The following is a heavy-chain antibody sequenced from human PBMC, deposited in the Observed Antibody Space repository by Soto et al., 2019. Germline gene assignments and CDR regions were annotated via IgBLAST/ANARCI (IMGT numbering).Heavy chain of an antibody. CDR2: IYSTRSP. D-gene: IGHD4-17*01. V-gene: IGHV4-4*07. J-gene: IGHJ5*02. Sequence: QVQLQESGPGLVKPSETLSLTCTVTGDSVSKYYWNWIRQPAGKGLEWIGRIYSTRSPNYNPSLKSRVTMSVDTSKNQFSLKLNLSSVTAADTAVYYCASSPAYGDYANLDTWGPGTLVTVSS. CDR3: ASSPAYGDYANLDT. CDR1: GDSVSKYY.